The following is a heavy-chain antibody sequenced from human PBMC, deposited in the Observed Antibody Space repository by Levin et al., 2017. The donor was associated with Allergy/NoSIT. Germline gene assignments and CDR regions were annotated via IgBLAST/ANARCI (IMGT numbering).Heavy chain of an antibody. Sequence: GESLKISCKASGYIFTSYDINWVRQATGQGLEWMGWMNPNSGNTGYAQKFQGRVTMTRNTSISTAYMELSSLRSEDTAVYYCARIVTYYYDSSGLPVPIKHFDYWGQGTLVTVSS. V-gene: IGHV1-8*01. CDR2: MNPNSGNT. CDR3: ARIVTYYYDSSGLPVPIKHFDY. CDR1: GYIFTSYD. J-gene: IGHJ4*02. D-gene: IGHD3-22*01.